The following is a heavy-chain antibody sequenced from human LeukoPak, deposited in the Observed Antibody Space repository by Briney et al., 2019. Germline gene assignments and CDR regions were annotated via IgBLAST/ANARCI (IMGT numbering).Heavy chain of an antibody. CDR3: AKGDLFWSGYEGFDP. Sequence: GGSLRLSCAASGFTFSSYAMSWVRQAPGKGLEWVSAISGSGGSTYYADSVKGRFTISRDNSKNTPYLQMNSLRAEDTAVYYCAKGDLFWSGYEGFDPWGQGTLVTVSS. J-gene: IGHJ5*02. CDR1: GFTFSSYA. D-gene: IGHD3-3*01. CDR2: ISGSGGST. V-gene: IGHV3-23*01.